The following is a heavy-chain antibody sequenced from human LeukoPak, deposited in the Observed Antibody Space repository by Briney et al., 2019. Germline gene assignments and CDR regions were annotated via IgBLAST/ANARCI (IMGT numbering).Heavy chain of an antibody. V-gene: IGHV4-59*01. CDR2: IDHTGIT. CDR1: DDSITIYY. J-gene: IGHJ6*03. D-gene: IGHD4-11*01. Sequence: PSETLSLTCTVSDDSITIYYWTWIRQPPGKGLGWIGYIDHTGITNYNPSLNSRVTISRDTSKNHFSLELSSATAADTAVYFCARGRVSSNTWYSTYYYYFYMDVWGKGTTVTVSS. CDR3: ARGRVSSNTWYSTYYYYFYMDV.